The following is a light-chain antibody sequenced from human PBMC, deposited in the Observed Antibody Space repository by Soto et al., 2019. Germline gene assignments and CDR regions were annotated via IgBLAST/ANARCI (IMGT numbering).Light chain of an antibody. CDR3: QQSCTTPYT. J-gene: IGKJ2*01. CDR1: QSITNY. V-gene: IGKV1-39*01. Sequence: DIQMTQSPSSLSASVGDSVTITCRASQSITNYLNWYQQRPGTAPRLLISAASTLEGGVPSRFSGSGSGTDFTLTVSSLQPEDFATYYCQQSCTTPYTFGQGTKLEIK. CDR2: AAS.